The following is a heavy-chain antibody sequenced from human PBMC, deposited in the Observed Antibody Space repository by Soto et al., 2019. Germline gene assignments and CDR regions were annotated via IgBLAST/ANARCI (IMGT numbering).Heavy chain of an antibody. CDR1: GRSFSGHT. J-gene: IGHJ4*02. CDR3: ARGSGIAVIPGELEDVHYDY. Sequence: QVQLQQWGAGLLKPSETLSLTCAVYGRSFSGHTWSWIRQSPGKGLEWIGEISQSGSTYYNPSLNNRVTISADTSKNKFSLTLNSVTAADTGVFYCARGSGIAVIPGELEDVHYDYWGQGTLVSVSS. D-gene: IGHD2-2*01. V-gene: IGHV4-34*01. CDR2: ISQSGST.